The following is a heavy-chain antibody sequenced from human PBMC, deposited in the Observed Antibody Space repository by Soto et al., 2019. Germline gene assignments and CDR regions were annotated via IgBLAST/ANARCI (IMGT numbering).Heavy chain of an antibody. CDR3: AKDKWLVRRTFDY. V-gene: IGHV3-23*01. J-gene: IGHJ4*02. CDR1: GFTFSSSA. CDR2: ISGSGGVT. Sequence: SLRLSCAASGFTFSSSAMNWVRQAPGKGLEWVAAISGSGGVTYHADSVKGRFTISRDNSKNTLYLQMNSLRAEDTALYYCAKDKWLVRRTFDYWGQGTLVTVSS. D-gene: IGHD6-19*01.